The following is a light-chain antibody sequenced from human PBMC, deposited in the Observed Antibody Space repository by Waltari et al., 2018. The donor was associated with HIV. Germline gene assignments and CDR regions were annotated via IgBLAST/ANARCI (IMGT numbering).Light chain of an antibody. CDR1: TSNIGENF. CDR2: ENH. V-gene: IGLV1-51*02. CDR3: GTWDNSLSAGV. J-gene: IGLJ2*01. Sequence: QSVLTQPPSVSAAPGQKVTISCSGSTSNIGENFVSWYQQLPGTAPRLLIYENHHRPSGPPDRFSGSKSGTSATLGITGLQAGDEAVYFCGTWDNSLSAGVFGGGTRLTVL.